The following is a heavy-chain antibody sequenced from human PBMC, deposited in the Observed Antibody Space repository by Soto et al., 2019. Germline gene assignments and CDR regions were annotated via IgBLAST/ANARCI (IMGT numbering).Heavy chain of an antibody. CDR1: GFTFSTYA. D-gene: IGHD6-6*01. J-gene: IGHJ4*02. CDR3: AKNWDTTSSSSSH. CDR2: ISGTGGST. Sequence: VQLLESGGGLVQPGGSLRLSCAASGFTFSTYAMSWVRQVPGKGLEWVSAISGTGGSTYYADSVKGRFTISRDNSKNTLYLQMNSLRAEDTAVHYCAKNWDTTSSSSSHWGQGTLVTVSS. V-gene: IGHV3-23*01.